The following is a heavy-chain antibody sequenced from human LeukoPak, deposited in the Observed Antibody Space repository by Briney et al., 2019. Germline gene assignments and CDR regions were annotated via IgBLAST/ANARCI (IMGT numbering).Heavy chain of an antibody. J-gene: IGHJ6*03. D-gene: IGHD3-10*01. CDR3: ARDGAITYSYYYMDV. CDR1: GFTFSSYA. CDR2: ISGSGGST. V-gene: IGHV3-23*01. Sequence: GGSLRLSCAASGFTFSSYAMSWVRQAPGKGLEWVSAISGSGGSTYYADSVKGRFTISRDNAKNSLYLQMNSLRAEDTALYYCARDGAITYSYYYMDVWGKGTTVTVSS.